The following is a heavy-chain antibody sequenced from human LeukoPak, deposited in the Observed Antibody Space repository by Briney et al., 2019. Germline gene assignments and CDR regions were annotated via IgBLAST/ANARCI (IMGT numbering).Heavy chain of an antibody. V-gene: IGHV3-74*01. D-gene: IGHD7-27*01. CDR3: ARVNWARLDY. Sequence: NPGGSLRLSCVASGFTFSSYWMDWVRHAPGKGLVWVSRMNTDGSSTDYADSVKDRFTISRDNAKNTLYLQMNSLRAEDTAVYYCARVNWARLDYWGQGALVTVSS. CDR1: GFTFSSYW. CDR2: MNTDGSST. J-gene: IGHJ4*02.